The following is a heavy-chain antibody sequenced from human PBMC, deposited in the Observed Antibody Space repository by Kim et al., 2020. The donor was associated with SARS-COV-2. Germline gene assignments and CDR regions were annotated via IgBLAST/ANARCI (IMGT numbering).Heavy chain of an antibody. Sequence: GGSLRLSCRGIGFNFNDYGINWVRQAPGKGLEWISYISRTSGSIYYADSVKGRFTIARDKAEKSVFLQMNSLRDDDTAVYYCARALEVWTMAVLIGVPTYYGVMDVWGQGTTVTVSS. CDR1: GFNFNDYG. J-gene: IGHJ6*02. CDR3: ARALEVWTMAVLIGVPTYYGVMDV. V-gene: IGHV3-48*02. D-gene: IGHD3-10*01. CDR2: ISRTSGSI.